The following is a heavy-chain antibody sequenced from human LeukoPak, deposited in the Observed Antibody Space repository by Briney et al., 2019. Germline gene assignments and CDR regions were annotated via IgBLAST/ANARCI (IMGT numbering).Heavy chain of an antibody. CDR2: ISYDGSNK. Sequence: GGSLRLSCAASGFTFSTYGMHWVRQAPGKGLEWEAVISYDGSNKYYADSVKGRFTISRDNPKNTLYLQMNSLRAEDTAVYYCAKDSPDRITMASYGMDVWGQGTTVTVSS. J-gene: IGHJ6*02. V-gene: IGHV3-30*18. D-gene: IGHD3-10*01. CDR1: GFTFSTYG. CDR3: AKDSPDRITMASYGMDV.